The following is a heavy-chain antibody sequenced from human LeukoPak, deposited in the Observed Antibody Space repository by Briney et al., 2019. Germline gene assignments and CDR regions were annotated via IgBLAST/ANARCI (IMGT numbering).Heavy chain of an antibody. V-gene: IGHV4-59*13. CDR3: TREPAP. CDR2: THDSGNS. CDR1: GGSITNNY. J-gene: IGHJ5*02. Sequence: PSETLSLTCTVSGGSITNNYWAWIRQPPGKGLEWIGYTHDSGNSSYNPSLRSRVTISIDTSKNQFSLKLTSVTAADTAVYYCTREPAPWGQGTLVTVSS.